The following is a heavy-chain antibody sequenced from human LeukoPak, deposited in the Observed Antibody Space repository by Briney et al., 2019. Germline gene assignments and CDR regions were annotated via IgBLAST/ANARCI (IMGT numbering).Heavy chain of an antibody. CDR3: ALRRDTGYCSGGSCYSFDY. CDR1: GFTFSSYG. D-gene: IGHD2-15*01. J-gene: IGHJ4*02. Sequence: PGGSLRLPCAASGFTFSSYGMHWVRQAPGKGLEWVAFIRYDGSNKYYADSVKGRFTISRDNSKNTLYLQMNSLRAEDTAVYYCALRRDTGYCSGGSCYSFDYWGQGTLVTVSS. V-gene: IGHV3-30*02. CDR2: IRYDGSNK.